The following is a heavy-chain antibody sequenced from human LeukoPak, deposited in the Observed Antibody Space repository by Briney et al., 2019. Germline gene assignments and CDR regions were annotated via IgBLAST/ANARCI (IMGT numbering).Heavy chain of an antibody. CDR2: IYYSGST. Sequence: PSETLSLTCTVSGGSISSSSYYWSWIRQPPGKGLEWIGYIYYSGSTNYNPSLKSRVTISVDTSKNQFSLKLSSVTAADTAVYYCARVSTPGIQPWRWGPGPYYFDYWGQGTLVTVSS. V-gene: IGHV4-61*01. CDR3: ARVSTPGIQPWRWGPGPYYFDY. CDR1: GGSISSSSYY. D-gene: IGHD5-18*01. J-gene: IGHJ4*02.